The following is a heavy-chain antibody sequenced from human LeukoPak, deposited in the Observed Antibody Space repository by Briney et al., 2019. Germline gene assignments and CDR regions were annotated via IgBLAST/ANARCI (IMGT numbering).Heavy chain of an antibody. J-gene: IGHJ4*02. Sequence: GGSLRLSCAASGFTFSSYAMHWVRQAPGKGLEWVAVISYDGSNKYYADSVKGRFTISRDNSKNTLYLQMNSLRAEDTAVYYCARVRERAAGTNYFDYWGQGTLVTVSS. CDR1: GFTFSSYA. D-gene: IGHD6-13*01. CDR3: ARVRERAAGTNYFDY. CDR2: ISYDGSNK. V-gene: IGHV3-30-3*01.